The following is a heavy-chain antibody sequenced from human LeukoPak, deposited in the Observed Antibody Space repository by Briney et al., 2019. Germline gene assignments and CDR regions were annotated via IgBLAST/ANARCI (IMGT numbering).Heavy chain of an antibody. V-gene: IGHV1-46*01. CDR1: GGTFSSYA. D-gene: IGHD3-22*01. Sequence: APVKVSCKASGGTFSSYAISWVRQAPGQGLEWMGIINPSGGSTSYAQKFQGRVTMTRDASTSTVYMELSSLRSEDTAVYYCARDPTYYYDSSGYYFDYWGQGTLVTVSS. J-gene: IGHJ4*02. CDR2: INPSGGST. CDR3: ARDPTYYYDSSGYYFDY.